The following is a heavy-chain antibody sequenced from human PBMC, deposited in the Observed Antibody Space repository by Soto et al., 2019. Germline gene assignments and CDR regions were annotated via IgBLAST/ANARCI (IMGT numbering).Heavy chain of an antibody. V-gene: IGHV1-18*04. CDR1: GYFFTSYG. J-gene: IGHJ4*02. Sequence: GASVKVSCKASGYFFTSYGISWVRQAPGQGREWMGWISAYNGNTNYPQKLQGRVTMTTDTSTSTAYMELRSLRSADTAVYYCARDRKSSSSSDYWGQGTLVTASS. CDR3: ARDRKSSSSSDY. CDR2: ISAYNGNT. D-gene: IGHD6-6*01.